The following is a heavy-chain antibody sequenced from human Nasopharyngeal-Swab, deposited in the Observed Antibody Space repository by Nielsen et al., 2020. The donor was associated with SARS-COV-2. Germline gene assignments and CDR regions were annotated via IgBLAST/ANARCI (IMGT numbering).Heavy chain of an antibody. D-gene: IGHD2-21*01. CDR1: GFTFSSYA. V-gene: IGHV3-23*01. CDR2: ISGSGDTT. J-gene: IGHJ6*02. Sequence: GGSLRLSCAASGFTFSSYAMSWVRQAPGKGLKWVSIISGSGDTTYYADSVKDRFTISRDNSKNTLYLQTNSLRVEDTAVYYCAKAPYLRGLDVWGQGTTVTVSS. CDR3: AKAPYLRGLDV.